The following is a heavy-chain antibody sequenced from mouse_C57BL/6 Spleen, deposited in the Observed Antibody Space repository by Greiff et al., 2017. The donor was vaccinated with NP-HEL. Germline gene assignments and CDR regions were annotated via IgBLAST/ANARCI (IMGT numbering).Heavy chain of an antibody. CDR3: AIYYYGSSYGFAY. J-gene: IGHJ3*01. CDR2: IWRGGST. Sequence: VQLVESGPGLVQPSQSLSITCTVSGFSLTSYGVHWVRQSPGKGLEWLGVIWRGGSTDYNAAFMSRLSITKDNSKSQVFFKMNSLQADDTAIYYCAIYYYGSSYGFAYWGQGTLVTVSA. CDR1: GFSLTSYG. D-gene: IGHD1-1*01. V-gene: IGHV2-5*01.